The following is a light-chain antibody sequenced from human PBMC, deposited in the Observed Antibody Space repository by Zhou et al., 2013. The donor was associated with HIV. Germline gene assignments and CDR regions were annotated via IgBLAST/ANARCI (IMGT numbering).Light chain of an antibody. CDR3: QQRGNWPLT. J-gene: IGKJ4*01. V-gene: IGKV3-11*01. CDR1: QGIVNY. Sequence: ESVLTQSPGTLSLSPGERATLSCRASQGIVNYLAWYQQKPGQAPRLLIYDASKRAPGIPDRFSGSGSATDFTLTISSLEPEDFAVYYCQQRGNWPLTFGGGTRLEIK. CDR2: DAS.